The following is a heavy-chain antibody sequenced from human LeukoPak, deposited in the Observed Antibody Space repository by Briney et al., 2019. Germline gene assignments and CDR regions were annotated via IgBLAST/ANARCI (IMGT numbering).Heavy chain of an antibody. Sequence: PSGTLSLTCALSGGPINSSNWWTWVRQPPGKGLEWIGEIYHSGSTNYNPSLKRRVTISVDKSKNHFSLNLVSVTAADTAVYYCAGKWEPADAFDIWGQGTMVTVSS. CDR2: IYHSGST. CDR1: GGPINSSNW. J-gene: IGHJ3*02. D-gene: IGHD1-26*01. V-gene: IGHV4-4*02. CDR3: AGKWEPADAFDI.